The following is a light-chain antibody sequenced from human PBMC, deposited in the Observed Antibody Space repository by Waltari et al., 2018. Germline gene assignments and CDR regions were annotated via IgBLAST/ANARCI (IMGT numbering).Light chain of an antibody. CDR1: SSDVGSYNL. CDR2: EVT. V-gene: IGLV2-23*02. J-gene: IGLJ1*01. CDR3: CSYAGSSTFYV. Sequence: QSALTQPASVSGSPGQSITIPCTGTSSDVGSYNLVSWHQQHPGKAPKLVIYEVTKRPSGVSNRFSGSKSGNTASLTISGLQAEDEADYYCCSYAGSSTFYVFGTGTKVTVL.